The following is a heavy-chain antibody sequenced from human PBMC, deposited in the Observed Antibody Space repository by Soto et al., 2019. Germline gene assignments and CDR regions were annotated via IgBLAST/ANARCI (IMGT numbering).Heavy chain of an antibody. J-gene: IGHJ4*02. CDR1: GFRFSDHS. CDR2: ISSNSDTT. Sequence: LVESGGDLVYPGGSLRLSCVASGFRFSDHSMNWVRQAPGKGLQWISYISSNSDTTYYAASVKGRFTVSRDNAKNALFLQMNSLRDDDTATYYGVRLPKGSLVTAWGQGARVTVSS. V-gene: IGHV3-48*02. D-gene: IGHD2-21*02. CDR3: VRLPKGSLVTA.